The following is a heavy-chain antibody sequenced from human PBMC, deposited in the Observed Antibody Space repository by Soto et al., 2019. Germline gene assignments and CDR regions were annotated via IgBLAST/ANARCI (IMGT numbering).Heavy chain of an antibody. CDR2: IYHSGSA. D-gene: IGHD4-17*01. J-gene: IGHJ4*02. CDR3: ARDVRRYYSDQFDS. CDR1: GGSVSSGSYY. Sequence: PSETLSLTCTVSGGSVSSGSYYWSWIRQPPGKGLEWIGYIYHSGSANYNPSLKSRVTISVDRSRNQLSLNLTSVTAADTAVYYCARDVRRYYSDQFDSWGQGILVTVSS. V-gene: IGHV4-61*01.